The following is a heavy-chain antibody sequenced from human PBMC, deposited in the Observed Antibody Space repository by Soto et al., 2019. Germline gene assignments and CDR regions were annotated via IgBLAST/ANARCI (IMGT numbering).Heavy chain of an antibody. CDR1: GGSISSYY. CDR2: IYYSGST. D-gene: IGHD4-17*01. V-gene: IGHV4-59*01. Sequence: TSETLSLTCTVSGGSISSYYWSWIRQPPGKGLEWIGYIYYSGSTNYNPSLKSRVTISVGTSKNQFSLKLSSVTAADTAVYYCARLRFTHYYFDYWGQGTLVTVSS. CDR3: ARLRFTHYYFDY. J-gene: IGHJ4*02.